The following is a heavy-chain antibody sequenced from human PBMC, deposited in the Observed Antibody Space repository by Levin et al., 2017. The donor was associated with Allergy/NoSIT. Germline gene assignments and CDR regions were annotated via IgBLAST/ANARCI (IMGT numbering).Heavy chain of an antibody. J-gene: IGHJ6*03. CDR1: GFTVSGQY. V-gene: IGHV3-66*02. D-gene: IGHD3-9*01. CDR2: IFSGGSK. CDR3: ARTHYDILTSYMDV. Sequence: QPGGSLRLSCAASGFTVSGQYMSWVRQAPGKALEWVSLIFSGGSKYYADSVKGRFTISRDTSKNILYLQMNSLRAEDTAVYYCARTHYDILTSYMDVWGKGTTVTVSS.